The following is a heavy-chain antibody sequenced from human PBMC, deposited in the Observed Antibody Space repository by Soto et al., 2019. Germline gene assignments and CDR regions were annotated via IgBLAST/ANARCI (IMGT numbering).Heavy chain of an antibody. CDR2: IYHSGST. Sequence: SETLSLTCAVSGGSISSGGYSWSWIRQPPGKGLEWIGYIYHSGSTYYNPSLESRVTISVDRSKNQFSLKLSSVTAADTAVYYCARVKDSSSSFWFDPWGQGTLVTVSS. V-gene: IGHV4-30-2*01. CDR3: ARVKDSSSSFWFDP. J-gene: IGHJ5*02. D-gene: IGHD6-6*01. CDR1: GGSISSGGYS.